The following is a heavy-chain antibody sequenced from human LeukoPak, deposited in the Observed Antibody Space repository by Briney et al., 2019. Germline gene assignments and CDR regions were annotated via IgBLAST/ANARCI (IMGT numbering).Heavy chain of an antibody. V-gene: IGHV1-69*05. CDR1: GGTLSSYA. CDR3: ARHNWNYGWFDP. CDR2: IIPIFGTA. J-gene: IGHJ5*02. Sequence: SVKVSCKASGGTLSSYAVSWVRQAPGQGLEWMGRIIPIFGTANYAQKFQGRVTITTDESTSTAYMELSSLRSEDTAVYYCARHNWNYGWFDPWGQGTLVTVSS. D-gene: IGHD1-7*01.